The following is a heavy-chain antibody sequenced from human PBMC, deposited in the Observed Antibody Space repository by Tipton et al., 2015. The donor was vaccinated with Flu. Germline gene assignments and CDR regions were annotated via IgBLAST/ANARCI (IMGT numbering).Heavy chain of an antibody. J-gene: IGHJ5*02. CDR3: AKRLGRGYCHNSGRRWFDT. CDR1: GDSISTSSDY. CDR2: IYYSGSA. V-gene: IGHV4-39*01. Sequence: TLSLTCTVSGDSISTSSDYWGWIRQPPGEGLEWIGSIYYSGSAYYNPSLRSRATISVDTSKNQFSLKLSPVTAADTAVYYCAKRLGRGYCHNSGRRWFDTWGQG. D-gene: IGHD3-22*01.